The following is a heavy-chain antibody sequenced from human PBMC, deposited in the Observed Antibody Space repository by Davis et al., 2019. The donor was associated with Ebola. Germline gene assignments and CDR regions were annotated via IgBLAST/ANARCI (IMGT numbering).Heavy chain of an antibody. CDR1: GFTFSSYW. CDR3: AREAASGNWFDP. CDR2: MNSDGSST. V-gene: IGHV3-74*01. D-gene: IGHD6-13*01. Sequence: HTGGSLRLSCAASGFTFSSYWMHWVRQAPGKGLVWVSRMNSDGSSTSYADSVKGRFTISRDNAKSTLYLQMNSLTAEDTAMHYCAREAASGNWFDPWGQGTLVTVSS. J-gene: IGHJ5*02.